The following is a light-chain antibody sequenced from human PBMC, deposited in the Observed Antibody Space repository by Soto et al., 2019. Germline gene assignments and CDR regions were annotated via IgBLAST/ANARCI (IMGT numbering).Light chain of an antibody. CDR3: QSYDSSTVV. CDR2: EDN. Sequence: NFMLTQPHSVSESPGKTVTISCTRSSGSIASNYVQWYQQRPGSAPTTVIYEDNQRPSGVPDRFSGSIDSSSNSASLTISALKTEDEADYYCQSYDSSTVVFGGGTKLTVL. CDR1: SGSIASNY. V-gene: IGLV6-57*04. J-gene: IGLJ2*01.